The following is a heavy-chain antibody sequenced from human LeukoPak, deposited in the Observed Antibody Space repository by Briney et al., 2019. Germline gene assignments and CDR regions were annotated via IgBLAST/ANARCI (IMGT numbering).Heavy chain of an antibody. CDR2: INPSGGST. J-gene: IGHJ4*02. D-gene: IGHD3-22*01. Sequence: APVKVSCKASGYTFTSYYMHWVRQAPGQGLEWMGIINPSGGSTSYAQKFQGRVTMTRDTSTSTVYMELSSLRSEDTAVYYCARDKPEGYYDSSGVLDYWGQGTLVTVSS. V-gene: IGHV1-46*01. CDR1: GYTFTSYY. CDR3: ARDKPEGYYDSSGVLDY.